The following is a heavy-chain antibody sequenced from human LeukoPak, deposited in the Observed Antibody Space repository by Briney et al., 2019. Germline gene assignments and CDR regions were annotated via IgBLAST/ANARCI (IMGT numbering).Heavy chain of an antibody. CDR2: IYSGGST. Sequence: GGSLRLSCTVSGFTVSINSMSGVRQAPGKGLEWVSFIYSGGSTHYSDSVKGRFTISGDNSKNTLYLQMNSLRAEDTAVYYCARRAGAYSHPYDYWGQGTLVTVSS. CDR1: GFTVSINS. J-gene: IGHJ4*02. CDR3: ARRAGAYSHPYDY. D-gene: IGHD4/OR15-4a*01. V-gene: IGHV3-53*01.